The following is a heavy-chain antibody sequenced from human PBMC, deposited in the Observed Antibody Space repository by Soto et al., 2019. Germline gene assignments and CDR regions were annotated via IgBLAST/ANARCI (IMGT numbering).Heavy chain of an antibody. CDR1: GFSVSSND. J-gene: IGHJ4*02. Sequence: EVQLVETGGGLIQPGGSLRLSCAASGFSVSSNDMSWVRQAPGKGLEWVPVIYSGGSVYYADAVEARFTISRDTSKNKVYLQMNRLRAEDTGVYYCAGYNDTSGCRRPWDWGQGPVVTVSS. CDR3: AGYNDTSGCRRPWD. V-gene: IGHV3-53*02. CDR2: IYSGGSV. D-gene: IGHD3-22*01.